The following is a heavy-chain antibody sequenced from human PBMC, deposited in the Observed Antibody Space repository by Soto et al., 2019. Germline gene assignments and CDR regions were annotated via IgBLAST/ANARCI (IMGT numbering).Heavy chain of an antibody. V-gene: IGHV1-3*01. CDR1: GYTFTSYA. Sequence: ASVKVSCKASGYTFTSYAMHWVRQAPGQRLEWMGWIDAGNGNTKYSQKFQGRVTITRDTSASTAYMELSSLRSEDTAVYYCARDSGYDRNTYYFDYWGQGTLVTVSS. CDR2: IDAGNGNT. D-gene: IGHD5-12*01. CDR3: ARDSGYDRNTYYFDY. J-gene: IGHJ4*02.